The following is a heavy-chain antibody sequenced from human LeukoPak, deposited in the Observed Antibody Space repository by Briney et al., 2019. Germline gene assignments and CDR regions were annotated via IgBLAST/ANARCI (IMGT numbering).Heavy chain of an antibody. CDR1: GFTFDDHD. Sequence: GGSLRLSCVASGFTFDDHDMSWVRQAPGKGLEWVSNINWNGGSTGYADSVKGRFTISRDNAKNSLYLQMNSLRAEDTAFYYCARGKMVGATAWEGLDYWGQGTLVTVSS. D-gene: IGHD1-26*01. V-gene: IGHV3-20*04. CDR2: INWNGGST. CDR3: ARGKMVGATAWEGLDY. J-gene: IGHJ4*02.